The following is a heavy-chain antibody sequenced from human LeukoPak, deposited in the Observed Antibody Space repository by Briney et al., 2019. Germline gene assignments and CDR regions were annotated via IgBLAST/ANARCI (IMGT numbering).Heavy chain of an antibody. J-gene: IGHJ4*02. V-gene: IGHV3-23*01. CDR2: ISGSGGTT. Sequence: GGSLRLSCAASGFTFTTYDMTWVRQAPGKGLEWVSGISGSGGTTNYADSVKGRFTISRDNSKNTLFLQMNSLRAEDTAVYYCGRVYCGGNCYSPPLPDYWGQGTLVTVSA. D-gene: IGHD2-21*02. CDR3: GRVYCGGNCYSPPLPDY. CDR1: GFTFTTYD.